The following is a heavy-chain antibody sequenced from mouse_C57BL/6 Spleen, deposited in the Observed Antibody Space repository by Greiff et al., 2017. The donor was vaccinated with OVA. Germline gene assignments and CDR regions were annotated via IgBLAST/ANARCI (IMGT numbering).Heavy chain of an antibody. CDR3: ARDELRLALDY. J-gene: IGHJ2*01. CDR2: INPSNGGT. D-gene: IGHD1-2*01. Sequence: VQLQQPGTELVKPGASVKLSCKASGYTFTSYWMHWVKQRPGQGLEWIGNINPSNGGTNYNEKFKSKATLTVDKSSSTAYMQLSSLTSEDSAGEYCARDELRLALDYWGQGTTLTVSS. V-gene: IGHV1-53*01. CDR1: GYTFTSYW.